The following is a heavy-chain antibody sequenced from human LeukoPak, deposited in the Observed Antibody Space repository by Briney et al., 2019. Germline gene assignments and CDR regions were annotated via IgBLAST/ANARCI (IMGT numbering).Heavy chain of an antibody. V-gene: IGHV3-21*04. CDR3: ASHITMVRGALNWFDP. D-gene: IGHD3-10*01. CDR2: ISSSSSYI. J-gene: IGHJ5*02. CDR1: GFTFSSYS. Sequence: GGSLRLSCAASGFTFSSYSMNWVRQAPGKGLEWVSSISSSSSYIYYADSVKGRFTISRDNAKNSLYLQMNSLRAEDTAVYYCASHITMVRGALNWFDPWGQGTLVTVSS.